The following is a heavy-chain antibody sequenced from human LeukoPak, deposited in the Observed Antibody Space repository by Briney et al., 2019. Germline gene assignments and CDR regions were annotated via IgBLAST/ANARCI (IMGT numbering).Heavy chain of an antibody. J-gene: IGHJ4*02. CDR3: ARDSDIYSGYDWGNFDY. CDR1: GFTFSSYA. Sequence: PGGSLRLSCAASGFTFSSYAMHWVRQAPGKGLEWVAVISYDGSNKYYADSVKGRFTISRDNSKNTLYLQMNSLRAEDTAVYYCARDSDIYSGYDWGNFDYWGQGTLVTVSS. D-gene: IGHD5-12*01. V-gene: IGHV3-30*01. CDR2: ISYDGSNK.